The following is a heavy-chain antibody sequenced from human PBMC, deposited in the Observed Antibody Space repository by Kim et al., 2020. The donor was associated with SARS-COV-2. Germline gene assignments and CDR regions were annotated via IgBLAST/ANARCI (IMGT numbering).Heavy chain of an antibody. CDR3: ARDHSGSQYYYYGMDV. D-gene: IGHD1-26*01. Sequence: SVKGRFTISRDNAKNSLYLQMNSLRAEDTAVYYCARDHSGSQYYYYGMDVWGQGTTVTVSS. V-gene: IGHV3-21*01. J-gene: IGHJ6*02.